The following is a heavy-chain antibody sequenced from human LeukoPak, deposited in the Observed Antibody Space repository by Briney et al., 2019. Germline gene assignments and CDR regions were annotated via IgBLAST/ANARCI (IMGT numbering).Heavy chain of an antibody. CDR1: GGSISSSSYY. Sequence: SETLSLTCTVSGGSISSSSYYWGWIRQPPGKGLKWIGSIYYSGSTYYNPSLQSRVTISIDTSKNQFSLKLSSVTAADTAVYYCARRGRSHYWGQGTLVTVSS. D-gene: IGHD3-10*01. CDR3: ARRGRSHY. V-gene: IGHV4-39*01. J-gene: IGHJ4*02. CDR2: IYYSGST.